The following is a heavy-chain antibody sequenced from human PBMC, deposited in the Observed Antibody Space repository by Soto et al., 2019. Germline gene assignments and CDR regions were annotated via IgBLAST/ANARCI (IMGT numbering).Heavy chain of an antibody. CDR3: ARDVVRWKNWFDP. CDR2: ISAYNGNT. CDR1: GYTFTSYG. V-gene: IGHV1-18*01. Sequence: GASVKVSCKASGYTFTSYGISWVRQAPGQGLEWMGWISAYNGNTNYAQKLQGRVTMTTETSTSTAYMELRSLRSDDTAVYYCARDVVRWKNWFDPWGQETLVAVSS. J-gene: IGHJ5*02. D-gene: IGHD1-1*01.